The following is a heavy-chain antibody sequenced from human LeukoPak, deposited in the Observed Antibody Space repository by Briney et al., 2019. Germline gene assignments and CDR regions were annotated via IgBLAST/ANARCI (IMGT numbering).Heavy chain of an antibody. Sequence: PGGALRLSCAASGFTFSSYGMHWVRQAPCKGLEGVAFIRYDGSDKYYADSVKGRFTISRDNSKNTLYLQMNSLRAEDTAVYYCASLGYCSSTSCYVTDYWGQGTLVTVSS. CDR2: IRYDGSDK. CDR1: GFTFSSYG. CDR3: ASLGYCSSTSCYVTDY. J-gene: IGHJ4*02. D-gene: IGHD2-2*01. V-gene: IGHV3-30*02.